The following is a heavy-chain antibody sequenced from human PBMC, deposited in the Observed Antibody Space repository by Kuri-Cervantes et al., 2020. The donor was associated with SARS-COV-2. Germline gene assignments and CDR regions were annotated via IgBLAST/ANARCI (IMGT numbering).Heavy chain of an antibody. CDR3: ATRRSDIVVVQAAPWIQLWSPFDY. V-gene: IGHV1-24*01. CDR1: GYTITDIS. D-gene: IGHD2-2*01. J-gene: IGHJ4*02. Sequence: ASVKVSCKVSGYTITDISLHWVRQAPGKGLEWMGGFDPEDGETIYAQKFQGRVTMTEDTSTDTAYMELSSLRSEDTAVYYFATRRSDIVVVQAAPWIQLWSPFDYWGQGTLVTVSS. CDR2: FDPEDGET.